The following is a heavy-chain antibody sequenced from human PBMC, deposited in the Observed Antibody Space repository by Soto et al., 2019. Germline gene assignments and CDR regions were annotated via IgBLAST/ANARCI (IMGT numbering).Heavy chain of an antibody. J-gene: IGHJ6*03. D-gene: IGHD2-2*01. Sequence: QVQLQESGPGLVKPSQTLSLTCTVSGGSISSGGYYWSWIRQHPGKGLEWIGYIYYSGSTYYNPSLKSRVTISVDTSKIPFSLKLSSVTAADTAVYYCARGGYCSSTSCYVGVGYYYYMDVWGKGTTVTVSS. CDR3: ARGGYCSSTSCYVGVGYYYYMDV. V-gene: IGHV4-31*03. CDR1: GGSISSGGYY. CDR2: IYYSGST.